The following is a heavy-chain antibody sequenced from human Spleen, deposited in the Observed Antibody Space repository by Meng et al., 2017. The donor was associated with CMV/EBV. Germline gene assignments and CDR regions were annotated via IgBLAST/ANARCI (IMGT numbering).Heavy chain of an antibody. CDR2: VRSKTNTYAT. J-gene: IGHJ6*02. CDR3: ARESAAYYVMDV. Sequence: GESLKISCAASGFTFSDSAMYWVRQASGKGLEWVGRVRSKTNTYATAYAASVKGRFTISRDDFKNTAYLQMNSLKTEDTAVYYCARESAAYYVMDVWGQGTTVTVSS. CDR1: GFTFSDSA. V-gene: IGHV3-73*01.